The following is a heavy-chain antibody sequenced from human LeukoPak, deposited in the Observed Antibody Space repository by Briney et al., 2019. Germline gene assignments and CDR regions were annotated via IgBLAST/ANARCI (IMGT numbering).Heavy chain of an antibody. Sequence: PGRSLRLSCAASGFTFSSYSMNWVRQAPGKGLEWVSSISSSSSYIYYADSVKGRFTISRDNSKNTLYLQMNSLRAEDTAVYSCANSGWSPKAWGQGTLVTVS. V-gene: IGHV3-21*01. D-gene: IGHD6-19*01. CDR2: ISSSSSYI. CDR3: ANSGWSPKA. CDR1: GFTFSSYS. J-gene: IGHJ5*02.